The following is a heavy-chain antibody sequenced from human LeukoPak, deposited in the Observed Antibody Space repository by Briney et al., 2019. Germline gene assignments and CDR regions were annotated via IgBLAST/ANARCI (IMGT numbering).Heavy chain of an antibody. CDR1: GGSISSGDYY. Sequence: SETLSLTCTVSGGSISSGDYYWSWIRQPQGTGLEWIGYIYYSGSTYYNPSLKSRVTISVDTSKNQFSLKLSSVTAADTAVYYCAREGTVTTRYYYGMDVWGQGTTVTVSS. V-gene: IGHV4-30-4*01. CDR2: IYYSGST. D-gene: IGHD4-17*01. J-gene: IGHJ6*02. CDR3: AREGTVTTRYYYGMDV.